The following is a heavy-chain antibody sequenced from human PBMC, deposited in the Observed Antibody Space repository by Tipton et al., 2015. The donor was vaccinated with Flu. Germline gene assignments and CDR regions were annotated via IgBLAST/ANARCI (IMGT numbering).Heavy chain of an antibody. CDR2: IYTSGST. CDR3: ARHSSSWSHYGMDV. J-gene: IGHJ6*02. Sequence: TLSLTCTVSGGSISSYYWSWIRQPAGKGLEWIGRIYTSGSTNYNPSLKSRVTMSVDTSKNQFSLKLSSVTAADTAVYYCARHSSSWSHYGMDVWGQGTTVTVSS. D-gene: IGHD6-13*01. V-gene: IGHV4-4*07. CDR1: GGSISSYY.